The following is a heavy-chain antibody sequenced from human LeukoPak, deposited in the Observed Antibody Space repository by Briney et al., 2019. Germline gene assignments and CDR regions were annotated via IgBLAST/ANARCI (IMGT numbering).Heavy chain of an antibody. D-gene: IGHD3-10*01. CDR1: GFTFSNSW. CDR2: IKKDGSGE. J-gene: IGHJ6*02. V-gene: IGHV3-7*01. Sequence: GGSLRLSCVASGFTFSNSWMYWVRQAPGKGLEGVANIKKDGSGESYGDSVKGRFTISRDNAESSLYLQMNSLRAEDTAVYYCARGRYGSGSHIFYGMDVWGQGTTVTVSS. CDR3: ARGRYGSGSHIFYGMDV.